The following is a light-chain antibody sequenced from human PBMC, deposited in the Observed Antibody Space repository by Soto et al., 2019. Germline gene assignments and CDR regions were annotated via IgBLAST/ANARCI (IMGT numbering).Light chain of an antibody. J-gene: IGLJ2*01. CDR2: DVS. V-gene: IGLV2-11*01. CDR3: CSFVGTYTFRV. Sequence: QSALTQPRSVSGSPGQSVTISCTGTSSDVGGYNYVSWYQQHPGKAPKLMIYDVSERPSGVPDRFSGSKSGNTASLTISGLQAEDEADYYCCSFVGTYTFRVFGGGTKVTVL. CDR1: SSDVGGYNY.